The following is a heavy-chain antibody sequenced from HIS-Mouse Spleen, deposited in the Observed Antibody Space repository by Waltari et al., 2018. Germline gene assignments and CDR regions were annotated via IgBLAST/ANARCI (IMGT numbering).Heavy chain of an antibody. Sequence: EVQLVESGGGLVQPGGSLRLSCAASGFPVRSNYMRWVLQAPGKGLEWVSVIYSGGSTYYADSVKGRFTISRDNSKNTLYLQMNSLRAEDTAVYYCARGIAVAGRGAFDIWGQGTMVTVSS. J-gene: IGHJ3*02. CDR2: IYSGGST. D-gene: IGHD6-19*01. CDR1: GFPVRSNY. V-gene: IGHV3-66*01. CDR3: ARGIAVAGRGAFDI.